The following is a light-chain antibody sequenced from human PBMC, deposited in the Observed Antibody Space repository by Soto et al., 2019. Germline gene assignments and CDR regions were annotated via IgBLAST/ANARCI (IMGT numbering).Light chain of an antibody. CDR1: STEVGRYNY. CDR2: DVS. Sequence: QSALTQPASVSGSPGQSITISCTGTSTEVGRYNYVSWYQQHPGKAPKLMVYDVSNRPSWVSNRFSGSKSGITASLTISALQAEDEADYYCTSYTSDSTYVFGTGTKVTVL. V-gene: IGLV2-14*01. J-gene: IGLJ1*01. CDR3: TSYTSDSTYV.